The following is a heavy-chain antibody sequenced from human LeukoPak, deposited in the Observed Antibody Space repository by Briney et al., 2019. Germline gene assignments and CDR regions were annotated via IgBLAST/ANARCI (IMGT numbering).Heavy chain of an antibody. CDR3: AKGRYYYDSSGTDY. D-gene: IGHD3-22*01. CDR1: GFTFSGYS. V-gene: IGHV3-30*18. CDR2: ISYDGSNK. Sequence: PGGSLRLSCAASGFTFSGYSMNWVRQAPGKGLEWVAVISYDGSNKYYADSVEGRFTISRDNSKNTLYLQMNSLRAEDTAVYYCAKGRYYYDSSGTDYWGQGTLVTVSS. J-gene: IGHJ4*02.